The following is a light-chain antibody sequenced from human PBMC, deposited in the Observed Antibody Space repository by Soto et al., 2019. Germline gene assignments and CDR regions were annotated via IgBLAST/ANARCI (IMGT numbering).Light chain of an antibody. CDR1: QNINRW. CDR3: LQYNGYPLT. V-gene: IGKV1-5*03. CDR2: QAS. Sequence: DIQMTQSPSTLSASVGDTVTITCRASQNINRWLAWYQQRPGKAPNLLIHQASRLEGEVPSRFSGSASGTEFTLTISSLQPDDFEAYFRLQYNGYPLTFGGGTKVEI. J-gene: IGKJ4*01.